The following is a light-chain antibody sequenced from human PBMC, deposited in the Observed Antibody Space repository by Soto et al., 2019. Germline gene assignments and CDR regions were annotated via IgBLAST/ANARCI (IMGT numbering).Light chain of an antibody. CDR3: QQANSFPLT. CDR1: ETISTF. Sequence: DIQLTQSPSSLSASVGDRFTITCRASETISTFLNWYQHKPGKAPKLLISAASRLQSGVPPRFSGSGSGTDFTLTISSLQPEDFAIYYCQQANSFPLTFGGGTKVDIK. J-gene: IGKJ4*01. V-gene: IGKV1-39*01. CDR2: AAS.